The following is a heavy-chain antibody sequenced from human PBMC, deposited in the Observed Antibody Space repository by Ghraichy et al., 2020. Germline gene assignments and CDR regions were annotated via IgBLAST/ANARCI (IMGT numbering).Heavy chain of an antibody. CDR2: IYDTGET. J-gene: IGHJ4*02. D-gene: IGHD1-26*01. CDR3: ARGVGPLDS. CDR1: GFTVSTYS. Sequence: GSLRLSCAVSGFTVSTYSMSWFRQAPGKGLQWVSTIYDTGETYYADSVKGRFTISRDKSTNTLYLQMYSLRAEDTGVYYCARGVGPLDSWGQGTLVTVSS. V-gene: IGHV3-53*01.